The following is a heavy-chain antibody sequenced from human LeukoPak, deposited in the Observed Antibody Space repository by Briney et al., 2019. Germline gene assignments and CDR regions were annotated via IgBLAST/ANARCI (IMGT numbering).Heavy chain of an antibody. J-gene: IGHJ6*03. D-gene: IGHD3-22*01. CDR3: ARGDGDSSGYYYYYYYMDV. CDR1: GFTFSNYW. CDR2: INSDGSST. V-gene: IGHV3-74*01. Sequence: GGSLRLSCAASGFTFSNYWMHWVRQAPGKGLVWVSRINSDGSSTSYADSVKGRFTISRDNAKNTLYLQMNSLRAEDTAVYYCARGDGDSSGYYYYYYYMDVWGKGTTVTVSS.